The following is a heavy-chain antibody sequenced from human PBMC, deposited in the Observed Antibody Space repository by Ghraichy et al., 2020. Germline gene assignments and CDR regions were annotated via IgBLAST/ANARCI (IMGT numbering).Heavy chain of an antibody. CDR3: ARSPTGDYDILTGPDY. J-gene: IGHJ4*02. CDR2: IYHSGST. D-gene: IGHD3-9*01. CDR1: GGSISSSNW. Sequence: SETLSLTCAVSGGSISSSNWWSWVRPPPGKGLEWIGEIYHSGSTNYNPSLKRRFTISVDKSKNQFSLKLSSVTAADTAVYYCARSPTGDYDILTGPDYWGQGTLVTVSS. V-gene: IGHV4-4*02.